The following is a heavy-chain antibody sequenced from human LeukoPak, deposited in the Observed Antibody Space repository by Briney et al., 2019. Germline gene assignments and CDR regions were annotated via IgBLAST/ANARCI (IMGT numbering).Heavy chain of an antibody. J-gene: IGHJ4*02. CDR3: ARLAVAGLRKEFDY. CDR2: INHSGST. CDR1: GGFFNGYY. Sequence: PSETLSLTCAVFGGFFNGYYWSWIHQPPGKGLEWIGEINHSGSTNYNPSLKSRVTISVDTSKSQFSLNLNSVTAADTAMYYCARLAVAGLRKEFDYWGQGTLVTVSS. V-gene: IGHV4-34*01. D-gene: IGHD6-19*01.